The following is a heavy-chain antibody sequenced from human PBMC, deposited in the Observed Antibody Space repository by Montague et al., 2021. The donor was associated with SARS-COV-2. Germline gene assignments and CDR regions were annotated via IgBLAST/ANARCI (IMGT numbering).Heavy chain of an antibody. CDR3: ACGERTTGGLIYYYGMDD. V-gene: IGHV4-34*01. CDR1: GGSFSCYY. D-gene: IGHD2-8*02. Sequence: SETLSLTCAVYGGSFSCYYWTWIRQSPRKGLEWIGEINHSGSTNYNPSLKSRVTISVDTSKNQFSLKLSSVTAADTAVYYCACGERTTGGLIYYYGMDDWGQGTTVTVSS. J-gene: IGHJ6*02. CDR2: INHSGST.